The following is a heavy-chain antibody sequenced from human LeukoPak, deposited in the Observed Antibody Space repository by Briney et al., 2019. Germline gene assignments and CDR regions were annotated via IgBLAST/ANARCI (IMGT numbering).Heavy chain of an antibody. J-gene: IGHJ1*01. CDR3: AKDSSGYYYVSQH. CDR1: GXTFSTYW. V-gene: IGHV3-43*02. Sequence: PGGSLRLSCAAAGXTFSTYWMHWVRQAPGKGLEWVSLISGDGGSTYYGDSVKGRFTISRDNSKNSLYLQMNSLGTEDTALYYCAKDSSGYYYVSQHWGQGTLVTVSS. D-gene: IGHD3-22*01. CDR2: ISGDGGST.